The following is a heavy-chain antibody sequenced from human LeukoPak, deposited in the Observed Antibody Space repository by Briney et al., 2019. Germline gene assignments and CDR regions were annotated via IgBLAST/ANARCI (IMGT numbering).Heavy chain of an antibody. D-gene: IGHD3-3*01. Sequence: SQTLSLTCTVSGGSISSGGYYWSWIRQHPGKGLEWIGYIYYSGSTNYNPSLKSRVTISVDTSKNQFSLKLSSVTAADTAVYYCASEEKDQSGYYFLWGQGTLVTVSS. J-gene: IGHJ4*02. V-gene: IGHV4-61*08. CDR1: GGSISSGGYY. CDR3: ASEEKDQSGYYFL. CDR2: IYYSGST.